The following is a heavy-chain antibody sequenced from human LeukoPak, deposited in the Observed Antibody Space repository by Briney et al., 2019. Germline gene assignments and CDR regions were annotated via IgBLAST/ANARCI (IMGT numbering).Heavy chain of an antibody. V-gene: IGHV1-8*01. CDR2: MNPNSGNT. CDR3: AREVTRGVYDY. Sequence: GASVKVSCKASGYTFTSYDINWVRQATGQGLEWMGWMNPNSGNTGYAQTFQGRVTTTRDTSMSTAYMDLSSLRSDDTAVYYCAREVTRGVYDYWGQGTLVTVSS. J-gene: IGHJ4*02. CDR1: GYTFTSYD. D-gene: IGHD3-10*01.